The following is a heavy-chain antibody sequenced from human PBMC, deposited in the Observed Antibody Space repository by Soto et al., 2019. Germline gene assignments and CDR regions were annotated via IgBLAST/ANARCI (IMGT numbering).Heavy chain of an antibody. V-gene: IGHV4-59*01. J-gene: IGHJ5*02. Sequence: SATLSLTCTVSGGSINDYYWNWIRKPPGKGLEWLGYIYYSGSTNYSPALKSRVTISVDTSKNQFSLKVTSVTAADTAVYYCARGVPNTGDSRSWYENWFDRWGQGTLVTV. CDR2: IYYSGST. D-gene: IGHD6-13*01. CDR3: ARGVPNTGDSRSWYENWFDR. CDR1: GGSINDYY.